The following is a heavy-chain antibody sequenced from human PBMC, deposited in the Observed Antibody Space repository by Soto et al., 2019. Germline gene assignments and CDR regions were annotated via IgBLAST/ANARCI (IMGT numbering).Heavy chain of an antibody. D-gene: IGHD1-26*01. CDR3: VKGAQYSGSYYYFDN. J-gene: IGHJ4*02. Sequence: PGGSLKLSSSASRFTVRSYSMHWVRQAQGKGLEYVSAISDNGGSTYYADSVKGRFTISRDNSQNTLYLQMTTLRVEDTALYFCVKGAQYSGSYYYFDNWGQGTLVTVSS. V-gene: IGHV3-64D*06. CDR2: ISDNGGST. CDR1: RFTVRSYS.